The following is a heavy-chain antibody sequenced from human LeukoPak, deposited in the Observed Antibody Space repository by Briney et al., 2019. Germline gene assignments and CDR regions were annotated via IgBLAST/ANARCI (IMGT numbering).Heavy chain of an antibody. CDR3: AKGIAAAPDY. CDR1: GFTFSSYG. Sequence: GRSLRLSCAASGFTFSSYGMHWVRQAPDKGLEWVAVISYDGSNKYYADSVKGRFTISRDNSKNTLYLQMNSLRAEDTAVYYCAKGIAAAPDYWGQGTLVTVSS. J-gene: IGHJ4*02. CDR2: ISYDGSNK. V-gene: IGHV3-30*18. D-gene: IGHD6-13*01.